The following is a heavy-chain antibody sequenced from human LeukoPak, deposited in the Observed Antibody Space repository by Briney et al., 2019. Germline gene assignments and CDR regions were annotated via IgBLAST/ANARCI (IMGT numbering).Heavy chain of an antibody. D-gene: IGHD3-10*01. J-gene: IGHJ4*02. CDR1: GFTFSGSA. CDR2: IRSKANSYAT. Sequence: PGGFLRLSCAASGFTFSGSAMHWVRQASGKGLEWVGRIRSKANSYATAYAASVKSRLTISGDDSKNTAYLQMNSLKTEDTAVYYCTGYYGSGSAYWGQGTLVTISS. CDR3: TGYYGSGSAY. V-gene: IGHV3-73*01.